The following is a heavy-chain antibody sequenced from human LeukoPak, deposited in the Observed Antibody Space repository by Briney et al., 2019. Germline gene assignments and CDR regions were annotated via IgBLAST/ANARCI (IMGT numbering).Heavy chain of an antibody. CDR3: AGGATTVTNYYYYYYMDV. CDR1: GFTFSSYS. Sequence: GGSLRLSCAASGFTFSSYSMNWVRQAPGKGLEWVSYISSSSTIYYADSVKGRFTISRDNAKNSLYLQMNSLRAEDTAVYYCAGGATTVTNYYYYYYMDVWGKGTTVTVSS. CDR2: ISSSSTI. J-gene: IGHJ6*03. D-gene: IGHD4-11*01. V-gene: IGHV3-48*04.